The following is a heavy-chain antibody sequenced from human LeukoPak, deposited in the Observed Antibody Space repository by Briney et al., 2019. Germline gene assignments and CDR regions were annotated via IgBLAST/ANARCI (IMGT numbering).Heavy chain of an antibody. V-gene: IGHV4-39*01. CDR2: IYYSGST. J-gene: IGHJ5*02. CDR1: GGSISSSSYY. CDR3: ARGRLRSWFDP. D-gene: IGHD2/OR15-2a*01. Sequence: SETLSLTCTVSGGSISSSSYYWGWIRQPPGKGLEWIGSIYYSGSTYYNPSLKSRVTISVDTSKNQFSLKLSSVTAADTAVYYCARGRLRSWFDPWGQGTLVTVSS.